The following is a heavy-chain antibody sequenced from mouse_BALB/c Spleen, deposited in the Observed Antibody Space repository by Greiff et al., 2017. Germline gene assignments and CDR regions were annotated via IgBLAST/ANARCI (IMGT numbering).Heavy chain of an antibody. CDR1: GFTFSSYT. Sequence: EVQLVESGGGLVKPGGSLKLSCAASGFTFSSYTMSWVRQTPEKRLEWVATISSGGSYTYYPDSVKGRFTISRDNAKNTLYLQMSSLKSEDTAMYYCTREDYGSGYWGQGTTLTVSS. D-gene: IGHD1-1*01. V-gene: IGHV5-6-4*01. CDR2: ISSGGSYT. CDR3: TREDYGSGY. J-gene: IGHJ2*01.